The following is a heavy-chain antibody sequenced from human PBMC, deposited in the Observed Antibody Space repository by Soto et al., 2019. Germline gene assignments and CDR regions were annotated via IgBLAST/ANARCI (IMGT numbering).Heavy chain of an antibody. D-gene: IGHD4-4*01. CDR3: ARQVGPTVTHHYYAMHL. J-gene: IGHJ6*02. CDR2: IDPSDSYT. Sequence: GESLKISCKGSGYSFTSYWISWVRQMPGKGLEWMGRIDPSDSYTNYSPSFQGHVTISADKSISTAYLQWSSLKASDTAMYYCARQVGPTVTHHYYAMHLWAQVTTATV. CDR1: GYSFTSYW. V-gene: IGHV5-10-1*01.